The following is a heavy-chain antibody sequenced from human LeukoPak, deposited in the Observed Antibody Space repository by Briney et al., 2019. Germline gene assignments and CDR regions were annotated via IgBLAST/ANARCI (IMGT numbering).Heavy chain of an antibody. J-gene: IGHJ4*02. CDR2: IYYSGST. CDR3: ARSPLLYGDYHD. Sequence: SETLSLTCTVSGGSISSYYWSWIRQPPGKGLEWIGYIYYSGSTNYNPSLKSRVTISVDTSKNQFSLKLSSVTAADTAVYYCARSPLLYGDYHDWGQGTLVTASS. CDR1: GGSISSYY. V-gene: IGHV4-59*01. D-gene: IGHD4-17*01.